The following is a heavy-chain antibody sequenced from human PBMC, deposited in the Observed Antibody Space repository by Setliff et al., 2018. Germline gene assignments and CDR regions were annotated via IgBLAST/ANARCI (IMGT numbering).Heavy chain of an antibody. Sequence: SETLSLTCTVSSGSINSYYWSWVRQSPGKGLEWIGFVHFGGDTNYNPSLKSRVTMSADTSNNQFSLSLRSVTAADTAVYFCARQPSSGAYYNPRPYYFESWGQGTLVTVSS. CDR2: VHFGGDT. J-gene: IGHJ4*02. CDR3: ARQPSSGAYYNPRPYYFES. D-gene: IGHD3-10*01. CDR1: SGSINSYY. V-gene: IGHV4-59*01.